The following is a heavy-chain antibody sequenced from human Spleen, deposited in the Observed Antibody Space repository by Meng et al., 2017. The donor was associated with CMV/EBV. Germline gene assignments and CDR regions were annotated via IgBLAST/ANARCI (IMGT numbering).Heavy chain of an antibody. CDR1: GASISSSNW. Sequence: SETLSLTCAVSGASISSSNWWSWVRQPPGRGLEWIGEIYHTGSINYNPSLKSRVTISVDKSKKQFSLKLSSVTAADTAVYYCARLGCSTSCSDFDYWGQGTLVTVSS. CDR2: IYHTGSI. J-gene: IGHJ4*02. V-gene: IGHV4-4*02. CDR3: ARLGCSTSCSDFDY. D-gene: IGHD2-2*01.